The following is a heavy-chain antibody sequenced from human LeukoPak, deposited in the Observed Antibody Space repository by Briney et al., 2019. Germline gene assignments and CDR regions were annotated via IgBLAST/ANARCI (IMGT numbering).Heavy chain of an antibody. CDR3: ARKRYDSSGYYVVGAFDV. Sequence: GESLKISCKGSGYSFSNYWIGWVRQMPGNGLEWMGIIYRVDSDTRYSPSFQGQVTISADKSISTAYLQWSSLKASDTAMYYCARKRYDSSGYYVVGAFDVWGQGTMVTVSS. V-gene: IGHV5-51*01. D-gene: IGHD3-22*01. CDR2: IYRVDSDT. CDR1: GYSFSNYW. J-gene: IGHJ3*01.